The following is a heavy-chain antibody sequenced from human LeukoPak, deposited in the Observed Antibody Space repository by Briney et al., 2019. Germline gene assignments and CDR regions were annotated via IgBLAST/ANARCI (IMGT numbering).Heavy chain of an antibody. CDR1: GFTFSDYY. CDR2: ISSSGSTI. Sequence: PGGSLRLSCAASGFTFSDYYMSWIRQAPGKGLEWVSYISSSGSTIYYADSVKGRFTISRDNAKNSLYLQMNSLRAEDTAVYYCARDPGIGDTAMVGDFGYWGQGTLVTVSS. D-gene: IGHD5-18*01. CDR3: ARDPGIGDTAMVGDFGY. V-gene: IGHV3-11*04. J-gene: IGHJ4*02.